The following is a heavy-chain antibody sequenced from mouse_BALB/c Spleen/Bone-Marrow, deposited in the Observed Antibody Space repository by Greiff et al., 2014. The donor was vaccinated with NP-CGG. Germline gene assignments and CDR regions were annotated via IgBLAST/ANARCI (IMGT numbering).Heavy chain of an antibody. V-gene: IGHV1S81*02. CDR3: ARYATATYWFAY. J-gene: IGHJ3*01. CDR1: GYTFTSYW. D-gene: IGHD1-2*01. CDR2: INPSNGRT. Sequence: VKLVESGAELVKPGASVKLSCKASGYTFTSYWMHWAKQRPGQGLEWIGEINPSNGRTNYNEKFKSKATLTVDKSSSTAYMQLSSLTSEDSAVYYCARYATATYWFAYWGQGTLVTVSA.